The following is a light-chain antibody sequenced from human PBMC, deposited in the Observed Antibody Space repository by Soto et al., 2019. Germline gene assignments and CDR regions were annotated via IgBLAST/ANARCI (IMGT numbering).Light chain of an antibody. CDR3: QSYDNTNQV. CDR1: SGSIASYY. V-gene: IGLV6-57*03. J-gene: IGLJ3*02. Sequence: NFVLTQPHAVSESPGKTVTISCTRSSGSIASYYVQWYRQRPGSAPTTVIYEHNQRPSGVPGRFSGFIDSSSNSASLTISGLKTEDEADYYCQSYDNTNQVFGGGTKVTV. CDR2: EHN.